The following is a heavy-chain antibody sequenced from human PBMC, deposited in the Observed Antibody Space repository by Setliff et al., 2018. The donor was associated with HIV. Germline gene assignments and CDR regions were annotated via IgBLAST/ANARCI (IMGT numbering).Heavy chain of an antibody. J-gene: IGHJ4*02. CDR3: ARGLRTSLVFFDS. V-gene: IGHV4-61*08. CDR1: AASVGTGAYY. CDR2: LYYSGSI. D-gene: IGHD2-8*01. Sequence: ETLSPTCNVSAASVGTGAYYWSWIRQSPGKGLEWFGYLYYSGSIDYNLSLKTRVSISIDMSKNQFSLKMSSVTAADTAVYFCARGLRTSLVFFDSWGQGILVTVSS.